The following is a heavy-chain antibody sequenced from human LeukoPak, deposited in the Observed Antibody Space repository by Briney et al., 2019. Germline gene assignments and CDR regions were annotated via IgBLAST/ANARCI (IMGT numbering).Heavy chain of an antibody. Sequence: PSETLSLTCAVSGGSFSGYFWSWIRQPPGKGLEWIGEIHHSGDTNYNPSLKSRLTISVDTSKTQFSLKLNSVTAADTAVYYCARVRVGASPWAQGTLVTVSS. CDR1: GGSFSGYF. J-gene: IGHJ4*02. D-gene: IGHD4-17*01. CDR3: ARVRVGASP. V-gene: IGHV4-34*01. CDR2: IHHSGDT.